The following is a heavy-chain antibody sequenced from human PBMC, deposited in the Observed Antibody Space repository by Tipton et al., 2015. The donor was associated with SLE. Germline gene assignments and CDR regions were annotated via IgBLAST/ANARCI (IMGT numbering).Heavy chain of an antibody. V-gene: IGHV4-61*05. CDR2: MSYSGSA. CDR1: GGSIGSSNDY. Sequence: TLSLTCIVSGGSIGSSNDYWGWIRQPPGKGLEWIGYMSYSGSAHYNPSLRSRVTLSLDTSKNQVSLKLTSVTAADTAVYYCARTNLQESLVDWFFDLWGRGTLVTVSS. D-gene: IGHD5-24*01. CDR3: ARTNLQESLVDWFFDL. J-gene: IGHJ2*01.